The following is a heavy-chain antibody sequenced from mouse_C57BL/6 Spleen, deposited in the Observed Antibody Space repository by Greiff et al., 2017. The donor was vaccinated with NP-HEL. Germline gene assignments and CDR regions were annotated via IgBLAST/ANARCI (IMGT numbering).Heavy chain of an antibody. D-gene: IGHD1-1*01. V-gene: IGHV1-81*01. CDR1: GYTFTSYG. Sequence: VQLQESGAELARPGASVKLSCKASGYTFTSYGISWVKQRTGQGLEWIGEIYPRSGNTYYNEKFKGKATLTADKSSSTAYMELRSLTSEDSAVYFGAREDYYGSSLYWYFDVWGTGTTVTVSS. J-gene: IGHJ1*03. CDR3: AREDYYGSSLYWYFDV. CDR2: IYPRSGNT.